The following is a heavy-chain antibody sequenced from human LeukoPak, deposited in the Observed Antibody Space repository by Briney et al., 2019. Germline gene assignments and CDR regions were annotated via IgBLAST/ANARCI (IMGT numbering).Heavy chain of an antibody. CDR1: GFTFGDYA. J-gene: IGHJ4*02. Sequence: GGSLRLSCTASGFTFGDYAMSWFRQAPGKGLEWVGFIRSKIYGGTTEYAASVKGRFTISRGDSKSIAYLQMNSLKTEDTAVYYCTRDQYSSGWYDILFDYWGQGTLVTVSS. CDR3: TRDQYSSGWYDILFDY. D-gene: IGHD6-19*01. CDR2: IRSKIYGGTT. V-gene: IGHV3-49*03.